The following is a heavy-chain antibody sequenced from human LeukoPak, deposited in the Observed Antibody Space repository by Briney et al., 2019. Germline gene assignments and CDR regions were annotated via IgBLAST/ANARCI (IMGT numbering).Heavy chain of an antibody. CDR3: ASSRRISSSGSPSLASEA. J-gene: IGHJ5*02. CDR2: IYYSGST. D-gene: IGHD6-19*01. Sequence: PSETLSLTCTVSGGSISSYYWSWIRQPPGKGLEWIGYIYYSGSTNYNPSLKSRVTISVDTSKNQFSLKLSSVTAADTAVYYCASSRRISSSGSPSLASEAWGQGTLVTVSS. CDR1: GGSISSYY. V-gene: IGHV4-59*01.